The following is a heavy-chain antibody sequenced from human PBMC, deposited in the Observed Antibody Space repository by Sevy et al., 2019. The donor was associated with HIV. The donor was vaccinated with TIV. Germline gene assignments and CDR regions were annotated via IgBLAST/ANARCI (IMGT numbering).Heavy chain of an antibody. CDR2: INSDGSST. D-gene: IGHD3-3*02. Sequence: GGSLRLSCAASGFTFSSYTINWVRQAPGKGLEWVSRINSDGSSTSYADSVKGRFTISRDNAKNTLYLQMNSLRAEDTAVYYCASGIFGVVTGLTPVAHWGQGTLVTVSS. CDR1: GFTFSSYT. J-gene: IGHJ4*02. V-gene: IGHV3-74*01. CDR3: ASGIFGVVTGLTPVAH.